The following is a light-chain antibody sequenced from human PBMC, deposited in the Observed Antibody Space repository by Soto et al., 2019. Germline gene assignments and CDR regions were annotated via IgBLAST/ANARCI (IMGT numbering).Light chain of an antibody. Sequence: TQSVVAVSLYPGKRTTLSCRAIQSVSSFYLAWYQQKPGQAPRRLIYGGSKRATGIPDRFSGSGSGTDFTLTIRRLVPEDVAVDYCRQYCGSPPITFGQGTLLEIK. CDR1: QSVSSFY. J-gene: IGKJ5*01. V-gene: IGKV3-20*01. CDR3: RQYCGSPPIT. CDR2: GGS.